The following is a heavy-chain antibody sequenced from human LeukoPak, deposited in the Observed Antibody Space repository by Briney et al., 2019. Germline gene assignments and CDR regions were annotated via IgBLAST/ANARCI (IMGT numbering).Heavy chain of an antibody. J-gene: IGHJ4*02. Sequence: PGGSLRLSCVASGFTFSRYAMHWVRQAPGKGLEWVAVISYDGSNEYYADSVRGRFTISRDNSKNTLYLQMNSLRTEDTAVYYCARDGRRLYCSGGSCYFADDDCWGQGTLVTVSS. D-gene: IGHD2-15*01. CDR1: GFTFSRYA. CDR2: ISYDGSNE. CDR3: ARDGRRLYCSGGSCYFADDDC. V-gene: IGHV3-30*04.